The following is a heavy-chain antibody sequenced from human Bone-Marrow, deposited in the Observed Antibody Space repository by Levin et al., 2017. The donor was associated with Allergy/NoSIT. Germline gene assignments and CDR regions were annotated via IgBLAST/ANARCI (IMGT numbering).Heavy chain of an antibody. D-gene: IGHD3-3*01. CDR2: MNPNSGNT. CDR3: ARGGYDFWSGSKLPFDY. Sequence: ASVKVSCKASGYTFTSYDINWVRQATGQGLEWMGWMNPNSGNTGYAQKFQGRVTMTRNTSISTAYMELSSLRSEDTAVYYCARGGYDFWSGSKLPFDYWGQGTLVTVSS. J-gene: IGHJ4*02. CDR1: GYTFTSYD. V-gene: IGHV1-8*01.